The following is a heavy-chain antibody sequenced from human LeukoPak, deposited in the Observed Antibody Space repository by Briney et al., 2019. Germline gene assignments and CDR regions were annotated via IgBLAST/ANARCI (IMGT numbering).Heavy chain of an antibody. CDR2: IYHSGST. CDR1: GYSISSGYY. Sequence: SETLSLTCTVSGYSISSGYYWGWIRQPPGKGLEWIGSIYHSGSTYYNPSLKSRVTISVDTSKNQFSLKLSSVTAADTAVYYCARGSGSSQPIDYWGQGTLVTVSS. CDR3: ARGSGSSQPIDY. J-gene: IGHJ4*02. D-gene: IGHD6-6*01. V-gene: IGHV4-38-2*02.